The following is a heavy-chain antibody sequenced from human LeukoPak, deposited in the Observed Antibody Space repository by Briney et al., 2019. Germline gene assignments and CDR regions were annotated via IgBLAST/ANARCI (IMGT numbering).Heavy chain of an antibody. CDR2: MYYRGST. D-gene: IGHD1-26*01. V-gene: IGHV4-39*07. CDR3: ATSIVGATEFDN. CDR1: GGSISSSSYY. Sequence: SETLSLTCTVSGGSISSSSYYWGWIRQPPGKGLEWIGSMYYRGSTYYNPSLKSRVTISVDTSKNQFSLKLRSVTAADTAVYYCATSIVGATEFDNWGQGTLVIVSS. J-gene: IGHJ4*02.